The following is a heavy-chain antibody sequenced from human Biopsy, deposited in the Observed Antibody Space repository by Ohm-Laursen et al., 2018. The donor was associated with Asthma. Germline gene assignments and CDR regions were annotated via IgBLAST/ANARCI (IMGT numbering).Heavy chain of an antibody. D-gene: IGHD1-26*01. V-gene: IGHV3-30*18. Sequence: SLRLSRTASGFSFSNYGMHWVRQAPGKGLDWVAVISFDGTNRNYTDSVKGRFTISRDNSRNTLHLEMNSLRAEDTAVYFCAKEVFPGWELRRGPDSWGQGTLVTVSS. CDR1: GFSFSNYG. J-gene: IGHJ4*02. CDR2: ISFDGTNR. CDR3: AKEVFPGWELRRGPDS.